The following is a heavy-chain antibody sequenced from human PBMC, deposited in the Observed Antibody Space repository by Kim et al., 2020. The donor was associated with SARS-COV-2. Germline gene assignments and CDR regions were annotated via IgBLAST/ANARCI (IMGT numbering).Heavy chain of an antibody. D-gene: IGHD1-26*01. CDR3: AKEARRSVEA. J-gene: IGHJ1*01. CDR1: GFTFSDHW. V-gene: IGHV3-7*03. Sequence: GGSLRLSCAASGFTFSDHWMSWVRQAPGKGLEWLSKIKNDGSALYYVDFVKGRFTVSRDNAKNSVYLQMNNVRPEDAAMYYCAKEARRSVEAGGQGIL. CDR2: IKNDGSAL.